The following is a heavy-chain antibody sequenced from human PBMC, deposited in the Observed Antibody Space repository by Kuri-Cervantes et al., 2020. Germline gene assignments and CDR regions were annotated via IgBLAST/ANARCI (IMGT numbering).Heavy chain of an antibody. CDR2: IYYSGST. J-gene: IGHJ3*02. CDR3: ARGTPVGDAFDI. V-gene: IGHV4-39*07. CDR1: GGSISSSSYY. D-gene: IGHD1-26*01. Sequence: ESLKISCNVSGGSISSSSYYGGWVRQPPGKGLEWIGSIYYSGSTYYNPSLKSRVSISVDTSKNQFSLKLNSVIAADTAVYYCARGTPVGDAFDIWGQGTMVTVSS.